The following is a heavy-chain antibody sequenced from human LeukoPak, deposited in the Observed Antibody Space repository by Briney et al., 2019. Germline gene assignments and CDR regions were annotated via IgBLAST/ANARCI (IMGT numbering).Heavy chain of an antibody. V-gene: IGHV3-23*01. D-gene: IGHD3-10*01. CDR2: ISGSGGST. CDR1: GFTFSSYA. J-gene: IGHJ1*01. Sequence: GGSLRLSRAASGFTFSSYAMSWVRQAPGKGLEWVSAISGSGGSTYYADSVKGRFTISRDNSKNTLYLQMNSLRAEDTAVYYCAKDGRLLLWFGELSSRYFQHWGQGTLVTVSS. CDR3: AKDGRLLLWFGELSSRYFQH.